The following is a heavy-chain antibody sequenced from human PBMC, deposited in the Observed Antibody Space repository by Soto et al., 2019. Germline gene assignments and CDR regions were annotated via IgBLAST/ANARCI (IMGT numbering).Heavy chain of an antibody. CDR3: ARQGPHYDFWSGYYNPADCDY. CDR2: IYYSGST. Sequence: PSETMSLACTACGGSMSSRMYYWCWISQPPGKGLEWIGSIYYSGSTYYNPSLKSRVTISVDTSKNQFSLKLSSVTAEDTAVYYCARQGPHYDFWSGYYNPADCDYCGQGTLVTVSS. J-gene: IGHJ4*02. CDR1: GGSMSSRMYY. D-gene: IGHD3-3*01. V-gene: IGHV4-39*01.